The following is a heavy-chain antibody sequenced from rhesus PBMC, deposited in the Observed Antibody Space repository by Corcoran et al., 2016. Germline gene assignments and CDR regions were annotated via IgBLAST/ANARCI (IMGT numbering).Heavy chain of an antibody. V-gene: IGHV3S11*01. Sequence: EVQLVESGGGLVQPGGSLRLSCAASGFTFSNYWMSWVRPAPGKGLGWVGFIKNKAEGETAAYSETVKGRFTISRDDSKNTLYLQMNSLKTEDTAVYYCARRPDVWGPGVLVTVSS. CDR1: GFTFSNYW. J-gene: IGHJ5-1*01. CDR2: IKNKAEGETA. CDR3: ARRPDV.